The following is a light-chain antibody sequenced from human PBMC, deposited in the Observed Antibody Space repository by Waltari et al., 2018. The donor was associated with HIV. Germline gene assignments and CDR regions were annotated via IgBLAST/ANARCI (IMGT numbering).Light chain of an antibody. CDR1: SGSVSTGYY. J-gene: IGLJ3*02. Sequence: QTVVTQEPSFSVSPGGTVTLTCGLSSGSVSTGYYPSWYQQTPGQAPRTLIYSTNTRSSGVPDRFSGSILGNKAALTTAGAQADDESDYYWVLYMGSGIWVFGGGTKLTVL. CDR2: STN. CDR3: VLYMGSGIWV. V-gene: IGLV8-61*01.